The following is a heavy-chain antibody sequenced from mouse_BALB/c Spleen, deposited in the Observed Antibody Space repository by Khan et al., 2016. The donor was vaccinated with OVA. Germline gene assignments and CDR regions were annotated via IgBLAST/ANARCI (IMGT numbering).Heavy chain of an antibody. CDR3: ARDRIDY. CDR1: GYTFTSYW. Sequence: VQLQQSGAELAKPGASVKMSCKASGYTFTSYWMHWVKQRPGQGLEWIGYINPSSGYTEYNQNFKDKATLTADKSSSTAYMQLSSLTSEYSAVYYCARDRIDYWGQGTTLTVSS. J-gene: IGHJ2*01. CDR2: INPSSGYT. V-gene: IGHV1-7*01.